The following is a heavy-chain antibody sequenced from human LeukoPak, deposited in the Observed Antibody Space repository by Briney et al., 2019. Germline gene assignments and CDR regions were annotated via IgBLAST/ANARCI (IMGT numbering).Heavy chain of an antibody. CDR1: GITFSSYA. CDR2: VSGSGGST. J-gene: IGHJ4*02. Sequence: GGSLRLSCAASGITFSSYAMSWVRQAPGKGLEWVSGVSGSGGSTNYADSVKGRFTISRDNSKNTLYLQMNSLRAEDTAVYYCAKDLWDSGSQAYFDYWGQGTLVTVSS. V-gene: IGHV3-23*01. CDR3: AKDLWDSGSQAYFDY. D-gene: IGHD3-10*01.